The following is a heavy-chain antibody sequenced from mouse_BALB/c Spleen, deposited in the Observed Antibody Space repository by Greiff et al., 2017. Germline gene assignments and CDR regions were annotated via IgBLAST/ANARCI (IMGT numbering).Heavy chain of an antibody. J-gene: IGHJ3*01. CDR1: GYTFTSYW. CDR3: TREGASTMITHFAY. CDR2: IYPSDSYT. Sequence: QVQLQQPGAELVRPGASVKLSCKASGYTFTSYWINWVKQRPGQGLEWIGNIYPSDSYTNYNQKFKDKATLTVDKSSSTAYMQLSSPTSEDSAVYYCTREGASTMITHFAYWGQGTLVTVSA. D-gene: IGHD2-4*01. V-gene: IGHV1-69*02.